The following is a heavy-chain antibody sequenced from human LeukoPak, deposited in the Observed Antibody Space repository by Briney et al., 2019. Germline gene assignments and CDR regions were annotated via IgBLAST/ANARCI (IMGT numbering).Heavy chain of an antibody. CDR3: TTDLIKGIAAAGPFDY. V-gene: IGHV3-30-3*01. CDR1: GFTFSSYA. J-gene: IGHJ4*02. CDR2: ISYDGSNK. Sequence: PGGSLRLSCAASGFTFSSYAMHWVSQASGKGLEWVAVISYDGSNKYYADSVKGRFTISRDNSKNTLYLQMNSLKTEDTAVYYCTTDLIKGIAAAGPFDYWGQGTLVTVSS. D-gene: IGHD6-13*01.